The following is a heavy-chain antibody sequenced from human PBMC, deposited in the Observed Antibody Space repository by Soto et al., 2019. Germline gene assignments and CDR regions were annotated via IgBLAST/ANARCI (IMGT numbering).Heavy chain of an antibody. CDR2: IYYSEST. D-gene: IGHD3-10*02. CDR1: AGSLRTYY. J-gene: IGHJ2*01. CDR3: ASAGYVWY. V-gene: IGHV4-59*01. Sequence: PETLTLTYTLSAGSLRTYYQSWIRHHPGKGLEWIGYIYYSESTNYNPTLKSRFPISVDTFKNQQTVRLSSVTAADTAVYYCASAGYVWY.